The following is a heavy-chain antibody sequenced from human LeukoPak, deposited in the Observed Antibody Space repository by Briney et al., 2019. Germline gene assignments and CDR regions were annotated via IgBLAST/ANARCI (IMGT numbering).Heavy chain of an antibody. CDR3: ARGPAAGIDTGHYDY. CDR2: IYYTWST. CDR1: VGRIRSYY. J-gene: IGHJ4*02. Sequence: SETLSLTCIVSVGRIRSYYWTGIGPPPGKGLDGIGHIYYTWSTTYNHSLKSRVTISVDTSKNQFSLKLTSVNAADTAVYYCARGPAAGIDTGHYDYWGQGTLVTVSS. D-gene: IGHD6-13*01. V-gene: IGHV4-59*01.